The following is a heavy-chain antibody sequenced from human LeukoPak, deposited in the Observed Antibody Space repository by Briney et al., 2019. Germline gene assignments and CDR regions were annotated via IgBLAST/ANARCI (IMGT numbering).Heavy chain of an antibody. CDR2: ISTYNGNT. Sequence: ASVKVSCKTSGYTFTSDGITWVRQAPGQGLEWTGWISTYNGNTYYAQKFQGRATMTTDTSTRTGYMELRNLKSDDTAVYYCAREAAAAGVFWFDPWGQGTLVTVSS. CDR1: GYTFTSDG. D-gene: IGHD6-13*01. J-gene: IGHJ5*02. V-gene: IGHV1-18*01. CDR3: AREAAAAGVFWFDP.